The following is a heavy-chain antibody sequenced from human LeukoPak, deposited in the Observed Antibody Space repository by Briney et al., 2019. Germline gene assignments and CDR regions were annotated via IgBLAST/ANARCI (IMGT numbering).Heavy chain of an antibody. CDR2: IRYDGSNK. D-gene: IGHD1-26*01. V-gene: IGHV3-30*02. Sequence: GGSLRLSCAASGFTFSSYGMHWVRQAPGKGLEWVAFIRYDGSNKYYADSVKGRFTISRDNAKNSLYLQMNSLRAEDTAVYYCARESESGSYSFEDYWGQGTLVTVSS. CDR3: ARESESGSYSFEDY. CDR1: GFTFSSYG. J-gene: IGHJ4*02.